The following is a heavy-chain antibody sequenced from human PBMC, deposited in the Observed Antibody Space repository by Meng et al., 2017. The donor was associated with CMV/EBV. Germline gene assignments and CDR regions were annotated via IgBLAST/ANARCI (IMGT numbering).Heavy chain of an antibody. J-gene: IGHJ6*02. CDR2: IIPILGIA. Sequence: SVKVSCKASGGSFSSYSISWLRQAPGQGLEWMGRIIPILGIANYAQKFQGRVTITADKSTSTAYMERRSLRSEDTAVYYFARDGRYCSSTSCYVVGNYYYYYGMDVWGQGTTVTVSS. CDR1: GGSFSSYS. D-gene: IGHD2-2*01. CDR3: ARDGRYCSSTSCYVVGNYYYYYGMDV. V-gene: IGHV1-69*04.